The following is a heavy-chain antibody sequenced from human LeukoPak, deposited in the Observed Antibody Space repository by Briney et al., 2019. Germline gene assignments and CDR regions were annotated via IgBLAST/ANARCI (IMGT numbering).Heavy chain of an antibody. Sequence: GGSLRLSCAASGFTFSSYAMSWVRQAPGKGLEWVSAISGAGGRCDYADSVKGGFTISRDNSKNTLFLQMNSLRAEDTAIYYCAKKVGLVSAPLYYFDVWGQGTLVTVSS. CDR3: AKKVGLVSAPLYYFDV. D-gene: IGHD5/OR15-5a*01. V-gene: IGHV3-23*01. J-gene: IGHJ4*02. CDR2: ISGAGGRC. CDR1: GFTFSSYA.